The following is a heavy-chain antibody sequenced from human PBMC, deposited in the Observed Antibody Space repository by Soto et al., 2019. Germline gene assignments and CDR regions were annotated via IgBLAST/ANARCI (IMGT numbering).Heavy chain of an antibody. CDR2: IYAAGGTR. Sequence: EVQLLESGGGLAQPGGSLTLSCTASGFIFGNYAMFWVRQAPGKGLEWVSTIYAAGGTRHYADSVKGRFIISRDNSKNTLFLEMNSLTAEDTALYFCAKDLIRGDGYVDFDYWGQGTLVTVSS. D-gene: IGHD3-10*01. J-gene: IGHJ4*02. V-gene: IGHV3-23*01. CDR1: GFIFGNYA. CDR3: AKDLIRGDGYVDFDY.